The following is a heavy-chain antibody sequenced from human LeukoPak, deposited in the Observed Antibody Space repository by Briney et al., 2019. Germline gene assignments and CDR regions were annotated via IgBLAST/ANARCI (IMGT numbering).Heavy chain of an antibody. J-gene: IGHJ4*02. CDR1: GGSISSGDYY. Sequence: SETLSLTCTVSGGSISSGDYYWSWIRQPPGKGLEWIGYIYYRRGHYYNPSLKTRVTISVDTSKNQFSLKLSSVTAADTAVYYCASEVWGSYRFDYWGQGTLVTVSS. CDR2: IYYRRGH. CDR3: ASEVWGSYRFDY. V-gene: IGHV4-30-4*01. D-gene: IGHD3-16*02.